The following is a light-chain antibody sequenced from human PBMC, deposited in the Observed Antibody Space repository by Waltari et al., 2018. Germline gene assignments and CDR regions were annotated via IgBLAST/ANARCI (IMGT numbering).Light chain of an antibody. V-gene: IGKV1-39*01. J-gene: IGKJ2*01. CDR3: QQSYTTPRT. CDR1: QFISTY. Sequence: DIQMTQSPSTLSASVGDSVTITFRASQFISTYLHWYHQRPGQAPSLLICAISHLQPGVPSRFSASGSGTEFTLTISSLQSEDFGTYFCQQSYTTPRTFGLGTKVETK. CDR2: AIS.